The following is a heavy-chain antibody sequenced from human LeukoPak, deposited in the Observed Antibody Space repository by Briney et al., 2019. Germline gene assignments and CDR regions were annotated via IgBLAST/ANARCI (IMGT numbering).Heavy chain of an antibody. Sequence: ASVKVSCKSSGYIFTSYDIYWVRQATGQGLEWMGWMNPNSGNTGYAQKFQGRVTMTRNTSISTAYMELSSLRSEDTAVYYCARGRVVVVTAIRDVVYGMDVWGQGTTVTVSS. CDR2: MNPNSGNT. D-gene: IGHD2-21*02. CDR1: GYIFTSYD. CDR3: ARGRVVVVTAIRDVVYGMDV. V-gene: IGHV1-8*01. J-gene: IGHJ6*02.